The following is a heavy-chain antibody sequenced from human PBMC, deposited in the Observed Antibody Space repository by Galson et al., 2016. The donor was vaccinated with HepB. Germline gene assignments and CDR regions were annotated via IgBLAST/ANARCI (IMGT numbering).Heavy chain of an antibody. D-gene: IGHD6-13*01. J-gene: IGHJ6*02. CDR2: IYPGDSET. CDR3: ASQSQLGARGYYYGMDV. Sequence: QSGAEVKKPGESLKISCKGSGYRFTTYWIGWVRQMPGKGLEWMGIIYPGDSETRYSPSFQGQVTNSVDKSISTAYLQWSSLKASDIAIYYCASQSQLGARGYYYGMDVWGQGTTVTVSS. V-gene: IGHV5-51*01. CDR1: GYRFTTYW.